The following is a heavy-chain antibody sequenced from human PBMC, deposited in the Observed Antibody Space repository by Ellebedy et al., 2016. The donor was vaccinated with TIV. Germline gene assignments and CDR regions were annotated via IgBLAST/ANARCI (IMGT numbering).Heavy chain of an antibody. CDR3: ARDPVGVGPAFDI. CDR2: ISGSVTRT. D-gene: IGHD4-23*01. J-gene: IGHJ3*02. CDR1: GFTFSSYA. Sequence: PGGSLRLSCAASGFTFSSYAMCWVRQAPGKGLEWVSTISGSVTRTYYADSVKGRFTISRDNSKNTLSLQMNSLRAEETAVYYCARDPVGVGPAFDIWGQGTIVTVSS. V-gene: IGHV3-23*01.